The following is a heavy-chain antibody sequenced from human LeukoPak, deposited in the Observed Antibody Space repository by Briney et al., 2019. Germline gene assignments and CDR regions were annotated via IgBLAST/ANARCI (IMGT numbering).Heavy chain of an antibody. CDR3: ATDLHYDLWSGYYRKNWFDP. J-gene: IGHJ5*02. D-gene: IGHD3-3*01. V-gene: IGHV1-24*01. CDR1: GYTLTELS. Sequence: ASVKVSCKVSGYTLTELSMHWVRQAPGKGLEWMGGFDPEDGETIYAQKFQGRVTMTEDTSTDTAYMELSSLRSEDTAVYYCATDLHYDLWSGYYRKNWFDPWGQGTLVTVSS. CDR2: FDPEDGET.